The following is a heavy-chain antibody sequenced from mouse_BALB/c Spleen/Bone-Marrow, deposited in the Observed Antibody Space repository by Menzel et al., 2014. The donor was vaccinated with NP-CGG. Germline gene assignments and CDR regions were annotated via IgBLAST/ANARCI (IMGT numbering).Heavy chain of an antibody. J-gene: IGHJ1*01. CDR1: GYSFTGYN. D-gene: IGHD1-1*01. CDR3: ARSGVVGGFDV. CDR2: IDPYYGGT. V-gene: IGHV1-39*01. Sequence: EVKLVESGPELEKPGASVMISCKASGYSFTGYNMNWVKQSNGKSLEWIGNIDPYYGGTSYNQKFKGKATLTVDKSSSTAYMQLKSRTSEDSAVYYCARSGVVGGFDVWGAGATVTVSS.